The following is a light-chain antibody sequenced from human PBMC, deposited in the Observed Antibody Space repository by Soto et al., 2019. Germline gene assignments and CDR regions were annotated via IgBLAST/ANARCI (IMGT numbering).Light chain of an antibody. V-gene: IGLV1-40*01. CDR2: GNS. Sequence: QSVPTQPPSVSGAPGQRVTISCTGSSSNIGAGCDVHWYQQLPGTAPKLLIYGNSNRPSGVPDRFSGSKSGTSASLAITGLQAEDEADYYCQSYDSSLRGSVFGGGTKLTVL. J-gene: IGLJ3*02. CDR3: QSYDSSLRGSV. CDR1: SSNIGAGCD.